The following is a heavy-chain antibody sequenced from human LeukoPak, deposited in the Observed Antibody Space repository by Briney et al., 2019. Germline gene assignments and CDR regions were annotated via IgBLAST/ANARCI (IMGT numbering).Heavy chain of an antibody. CDR2: ISDTGRLS. Sequence: GGSLRLSCAASGFTFSSSAMSWVRQAPGKGLEWVAAISDTGRLSYCADSVNGRFTISRDNSKNTLSLQMNSLRAADTAVYYCARDIGMDVWGQGTTVTVSS. V-gene: IGHV3-23*01. J-gene: IGHJ6*02. CDR3: ARDIGMDV. CDR1: GFTFSSSA.